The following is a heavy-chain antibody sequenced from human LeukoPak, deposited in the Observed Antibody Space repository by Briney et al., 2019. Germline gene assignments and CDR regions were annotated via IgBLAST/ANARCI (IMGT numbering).Heavy chain of an antibody. CDR1: GFTFSSYE. V-gene: IGHV3-48*03. Sequence: GGSLRLSCAASGFTFSSYEMNWVRQAPGKGLEWVSYISSSGSTIYYADSVKGRFTISRDNSKNTLYLQMNSLRAEDTAVYYCARARPHFDYWGQGTLVTVSS. CDR3: ARARPHFDY. J-gene: IGHJ4*02. CDR2: ISSSGSTI. D-gene: IGHD5-12*01.